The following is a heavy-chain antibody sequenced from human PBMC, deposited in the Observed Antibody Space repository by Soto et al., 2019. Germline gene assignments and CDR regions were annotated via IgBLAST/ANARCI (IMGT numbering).Heavy chain of an antibody. D-gene: IGHD3-10*01. V-gene: IGHV1-69*02. CDR1: GGTFSSYT. CDR2: IIPILGIA. Sequence: QVQVVQSGAEVKKPGSSVKVSCKASGGTFSSYTISWVRQAPGQGLEWMGRIIPILGIANYAQKFQGRVTITADKSTSTAYMELSSLRYEDTAVYYCASLMSSGYYYGMDVWGQGTTVTVSS. J-gene: IGHJ6*02. CDR3: ASLMSSGYYYGMDV.